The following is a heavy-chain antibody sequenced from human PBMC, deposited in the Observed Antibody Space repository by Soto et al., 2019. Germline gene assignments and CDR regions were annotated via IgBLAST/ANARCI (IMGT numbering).Heavy chain of an antibody. J-gene: IGHJ5*02. CDR3: STSYDSGFDP. Sequence: GGSVKVSCKASGYSFSTYDISWLRQAPGQGPEWMGRISPKNGNTNYAQNFQDRVTMTADTSSSTAYMELRSLRSDDTAKYYWSTSYDSGFDPWGQETLFTVSS. CDR1: GYSFSTYD. D-gene: IGHD3-3*01. CDR2: ISPKNGNT. V-gene: IGHV1-18*04.